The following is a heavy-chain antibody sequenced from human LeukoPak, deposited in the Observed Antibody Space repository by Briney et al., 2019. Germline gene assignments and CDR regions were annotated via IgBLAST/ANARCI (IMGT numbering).Heavy chain of an antibody. CDR3: ARVPRSHYYGSGRPFDY. V-gene: IGHV4-38-2*01. J-gene: IGHJ4*02. D-gene: IGHD3-10*01. CDR2: INHSGST. CDR1: GYSISSGYY. Sequence: SETLSLTCAVSGYSISSGYYWGWIRQPPGKGLEWIGEINHSGSTNYNPSLKSRVTISVDTSKNQFSLKLSSVTAADTAVYYCARVPRSHYYGSGRPFDYWGQGTLVTVSS.